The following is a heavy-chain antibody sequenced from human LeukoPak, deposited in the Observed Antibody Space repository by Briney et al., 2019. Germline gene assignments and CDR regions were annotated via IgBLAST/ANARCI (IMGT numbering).Heavy chain of an antibody. CDR2: IYSSGRT. CDR1: GGSISSYY. V-gene: IGHV4-4*07. Sequence: SETLSLTCTVSGGSISSYYWSWIRQPAGKGLEWIGRIYSSGRTNYNPPLQSRVTMSVDTSKNQFSLKLSSVTAADTAVYYCARDRVLGYCSGGSCSGHYYYYYYMDVWGKGTTVTISS. CDR3: ARDRVLGYCSGGSCSGHYYYYYYMDV. J-gene: IGHJ6*03. D-gene: IGHD2-15*01.